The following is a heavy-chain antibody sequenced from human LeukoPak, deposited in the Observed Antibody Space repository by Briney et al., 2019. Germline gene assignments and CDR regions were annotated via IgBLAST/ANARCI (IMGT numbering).Heavy chain of an antibody. Sequence: TSETLSLTCAVSGGSISSSNWWSWVRQPPGKGLEWIGEIYHSGSTNYNPSLKSRVTISVDKSKNQFSLKLSSVTAADTALYYCARHRKSARNYLYYYMDVWGKGTTVTVSS. CDR3: ARHRKSARNYLYYYMDV. CDR1: GGSISSSNW. V-gene: IGHV4-4*02. CDR2: IYHSGST. D-gene: IGHD6-6*01. J-gene: IGHJ6*03.